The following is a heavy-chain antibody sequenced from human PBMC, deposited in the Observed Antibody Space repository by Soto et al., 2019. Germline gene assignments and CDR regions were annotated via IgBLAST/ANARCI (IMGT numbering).Heavy chain of an antibody. V-gene: IGHV4-39*01. CDR1: GGSSSSSSYY. CDR3: ARRYYGSGSYLS. J-gene: IGHJ4*02. CDR2: IYYSGST. Sequence: ETLSLTCTVSGGSSSSSSYYWGWIRQPPGKGLEWIGSIYYSGSTYYNPSLKSRVTISVDTSKNQFSLKLSSVTAADTAVYYCARRYYGSGSYLSWGQGTLVTVSS. D-gene: IGHD3-10*01.